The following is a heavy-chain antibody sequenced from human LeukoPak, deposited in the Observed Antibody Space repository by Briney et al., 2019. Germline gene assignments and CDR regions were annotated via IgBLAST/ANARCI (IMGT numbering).Heavy chain of an antibody. CDR1: GFTFSDYY. V-gene: IGHV3-11*04. CDR3: ARSSPSTPYYDFWSGQQYYFDY. J-gene: IGHJ4*02. D-gene: IGHD3-3*01. CDR2: ISSSGSTI. Sequence: GGSLRLSCAASGFTFSDYYMSWIRQAPGKGLEWVSYISSSGSTIYYADSVKGRFTISRDNAKNSLYLQMNSLGAEDTAVYYCARSSPSTPYYDFWSGQQYYFDYWGQGTLVTVSS.